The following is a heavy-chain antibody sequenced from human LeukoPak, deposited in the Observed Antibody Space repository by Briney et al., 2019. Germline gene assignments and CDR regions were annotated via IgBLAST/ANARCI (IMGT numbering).Heavy chain of an antibody. D-gene: IGHD6-19*01. Sequence: ASVKVSCKASGYTFTSYGISWVRQAPGQGLEWMGWISAYNGNTNYAQKLQGRVTMTTDTSTSTAYMELRSLRSDDTAVYYCARKAGGSSGWYEVYNWFDPWGQGTLVTVSS. CDR3: ARKAGGSSGWYEVYNWFDP. J-gene: IGHJ5*02. CDR2: ISAYNGNT. CDR1: GYTFTSYG. V-gene: IGHV1-18*01.